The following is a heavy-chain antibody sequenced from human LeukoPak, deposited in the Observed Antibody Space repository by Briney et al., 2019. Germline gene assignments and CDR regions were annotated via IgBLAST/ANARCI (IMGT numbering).Heavy chain of an antibody. V-gene: IGHV3-7*01. Sequence: GGSLRLSCAASGFTFSTYWMTWVRQAPGKGLEWVANIKQDGSEKYYVDSVKGRFTISRDKAKNSLYLQMNSLRAEDTAVYYCAGGRDVYRYWGQGTLVTVSS. D-gene: IGHD5-24*01. J-gene: IGHJ4*02. CDR2: IKQDGSEK. CDR1: GFTFSTYW. CDR3: AGGRDVYRY.